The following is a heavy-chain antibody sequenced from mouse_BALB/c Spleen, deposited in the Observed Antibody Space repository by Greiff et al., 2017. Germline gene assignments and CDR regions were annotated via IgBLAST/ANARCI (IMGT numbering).Heavy chain of an antibody. J-gene: IGHJ2*01. D-gene: IGHD2-4*01. CDR3: ARLGIMYYFDY. CDR1: GYSITSDYA. CDR2: ISYSGST. Sequence: EVKLMESGPGLVKPSQSLSLTCTVTGYSITSDYAWNWIRQFPGNKLEWMGYISYSGSTSYNPSLKSRISITRDTSKNQFFLQLNSVTTEDTATYYCARLGIMYYFDYWGQGTTLTVSS. V-gene: IGHV3-2*02.